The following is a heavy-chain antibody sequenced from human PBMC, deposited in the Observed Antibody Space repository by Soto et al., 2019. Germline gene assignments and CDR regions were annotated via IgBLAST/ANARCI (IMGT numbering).Heavy chain of an antibody. Sequence: VQLQESGPALVEPSRSLSLTCAVSGDPMNSRDWWSWIRQPPGKGLEWIGEVRPGGSTNYNAALNSRLTVSVDDSKNHFSLGLPSLPAADTAVYDCARVRFSATTRACFDYWGQGLLVTVSS. J-gene: IGHJ4*02. D-gene: IGHD4-17*01. V-gene: IGHV4-4*02. CDR1: GDPMNSRDW. CDR3: ARVRFSATTRACFDY. CDR2: VRPGGST.